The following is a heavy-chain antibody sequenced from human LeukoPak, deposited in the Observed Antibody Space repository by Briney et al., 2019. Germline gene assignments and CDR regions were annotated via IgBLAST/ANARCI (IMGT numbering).Heavy chain of an antibody. J-gene: IGHJ4*02. CDR1: GGSISSGDYY. CDR3: ARGPAVITTRYFDY. Sequence: SETLSLTCTVSGGSISSGDYYWSWIRQPPGKGLEWIGYIYYSGSTYYNPSLKSRVTISVDTSKSQFSLKLSSVTAADTAVYYCARGPAVITTRYFDYWGQGTLVTVSS. V-gene: IGHV4-30-4*01. D-gene: IGHD3-16*01. CDR2: IYYSGST.